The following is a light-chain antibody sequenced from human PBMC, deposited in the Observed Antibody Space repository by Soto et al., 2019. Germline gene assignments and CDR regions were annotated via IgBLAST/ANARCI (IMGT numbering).Light chain of an antibody. CDR2: DVS. V-gene: IGLV2-14*01. J-gene: IGLJ1*01. CDR1: SSDVGGYNY. Sequence: SVLPQPASVSGSPGQSITISCTGTSSDVGGYNYVSWYQQHPGKAPKLMIYDVSNRPSGVSNRFSGSKSGNTASLTISGLQAEDEADYYCSSYTSSSTLYVSGTGTKVTVL. CDR3: SSYTSSSTLYV.